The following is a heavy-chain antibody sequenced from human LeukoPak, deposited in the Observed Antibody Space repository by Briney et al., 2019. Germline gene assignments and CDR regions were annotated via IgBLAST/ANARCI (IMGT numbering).Heavy chain of an antibody. CDR3: ARDTVYGGNPGVFDY. CDR1: GFTFSSYS. J-gene: IGHJ4*02. CDR2: ISSSSSTI. V-gene: IGHV3-48*01. D-gene: IGHD4-23*01. Sequence: GGSLRLSCAASGFTFSSYSMNWVRQAPGKGLEWVSYISSSSSTIYYADSVKGRFTISRDNAKNSLYLQMNSLRAEDTAVYYCARDTVYGGNPGVFDYWGQGTLVTVSS.